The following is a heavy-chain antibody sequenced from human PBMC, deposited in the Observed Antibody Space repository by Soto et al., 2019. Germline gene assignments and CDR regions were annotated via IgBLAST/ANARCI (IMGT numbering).Heavy chain of an antibody. Sequence: EVQLVESGGGLVQPGGSLRLSCAASGFTVSSNYMSWVRQAPGKGLEWVSVIYSGGSTYYADSVKGRFTISRDNSKNTLYLQMNSLRGEDTAVYYCVNYDYGGNWFDPWGQGTLVTVSS. D-gene: IGHD5-12*01. CDR1: GFTVSSNY. CDR2: IYSGGST. J-gene: IGHJ5*02. CDR3: VNYDYGGNWFDP. V-gene: IGHV3-66*01.